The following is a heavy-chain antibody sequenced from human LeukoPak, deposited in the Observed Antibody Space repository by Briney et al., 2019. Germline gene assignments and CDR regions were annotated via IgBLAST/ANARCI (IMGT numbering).Heavy chain of an antibody. V-gene: IGHV3-23*01. J-gene: IGHJ6*02. CDR2: XXGSGVTT. CDR3: ARAAVAAPLYYYYGMDV. Sequence: GGSLRLSCVASGFTFSSYAMSWVRQAPGKGLEXXXXXXGSGVTTHYAXXVKGXXXISRDNSKSTLYLQMNSLRAEDTAVYYCARAAVAAPLYYYYGMDVWGQGTTVTVSS. CDR1: GFTFSSYA. D-gene: IGHD6-19*01.